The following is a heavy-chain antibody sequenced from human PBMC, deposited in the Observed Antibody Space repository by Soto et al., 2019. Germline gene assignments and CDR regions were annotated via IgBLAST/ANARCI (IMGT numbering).Heavy chain of an antibody. CDR1: EFAFNTYW. J-gene: IGHJ6*02. CDR2: INGDGITR. Sequence: EVQLVESGGGLVQPGGSLRLSCAASEFAFNTYWMHWVGQVPGKGLEWVSRINGDGITRTYADSVKGRFTISRDNAENILYLQMNSLRAEDTAVYYCARDKAYGLDVWGQGTTVTVSS. CDR3: ARDKAYGLDV. V-gene: IGHV3-74*01.